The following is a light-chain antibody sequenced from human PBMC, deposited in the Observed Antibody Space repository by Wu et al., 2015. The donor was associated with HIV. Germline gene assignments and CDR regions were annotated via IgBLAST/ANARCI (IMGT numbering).Light chain of an antibody. CDR2: GAS. CDR3: QQYDTFPFT. J-gene: IGKJ4*01. CDR1: QDIGSY. V-gene: IGKV1-8*01. Sequence: AIQLTQSPSPLSASTGDKVTITCRASQDIGSYLGWYQQKPGRAPKLVIYGASTLESGVPSRFTGSGSGTHFSLTITCLQSEDFATYYCQQYDTFPFTFGGGTKVDVK.